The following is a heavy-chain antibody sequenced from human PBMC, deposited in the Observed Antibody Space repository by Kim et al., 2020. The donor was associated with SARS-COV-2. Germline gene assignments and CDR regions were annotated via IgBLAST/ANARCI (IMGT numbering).Heavy chain of an antibody. Sequence: GGSLRLSCAASGFTFSSYGMHWVRQAPGKGLEWVAVIWYDGSNKYYADSVKGRFTISRDNSKNTLYLQMNSLRAEDTAVYYCAKVYYGDFGAFDIWGQGTMVTVSS. CDR2: IWYDGSNK. V-gene: IGHV3-33*06. D-gene: IGHD4-17*01. J-gene: IGHJ3*02. CDR3: AKVYYGDFGAFDI. CDR1: GFTFSSYG.